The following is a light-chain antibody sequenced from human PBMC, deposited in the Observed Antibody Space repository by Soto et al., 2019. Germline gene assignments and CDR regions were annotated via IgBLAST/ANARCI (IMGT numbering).Light chain of an antibody. Sequence: EIVLTQSPGTLSLSPGESATLSCRASQSVSSSQVAWYQQKPGRAPRLLIYGASSRVPGIPDRFSGVGSETDFTRTISRVEPEDSAVYCCEQDDKAPHTFGQGTKLEIK. CDR1: QSVSSSQ. J-gene: IGKJ2*01. CDR2: GAS. V-gene: IGKV3-20*01. CDR3: EQDDKAPHT.